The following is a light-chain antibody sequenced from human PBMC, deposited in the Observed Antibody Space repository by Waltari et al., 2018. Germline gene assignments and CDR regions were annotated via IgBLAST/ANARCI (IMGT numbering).Light chain of an antibody. J-gene: IGLJ3*02. CDR1: ILAKKY. CDR3: YSAADNAVGV. V-gene: IGLV3-27*01. Sequence: SYDLTQPSSVSVSPGQTARITCPGDILAKKYGRWFQQKPGQAPVQGIYKDNARPPGIPRRFAGSRAGTTVTLTISGAHVDDEADYYCYSAADNAVGVFGGETKLTV. CDR2: KDN.